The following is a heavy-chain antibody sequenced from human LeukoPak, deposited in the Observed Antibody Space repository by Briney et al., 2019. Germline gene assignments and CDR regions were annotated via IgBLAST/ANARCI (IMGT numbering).Heavy chain of an antibody. D-gene: IGHD6-19*01. CDR2: ISSSSSYI. J-gene: IGHJ3*02. Sequence: GGSLRLSCAASGFTFRSYSMNWVRQAPGKGLEWVSSISSSSSYIHYADSVKGRFTISRDNAKNPLYLQMNSLRDEDTAVYYCAREYCRGYSSGCGAPDIWGQGTMVTVSS. V-gene: IGHV3-21*01. CDR1: GFTFRSYS. CDR3: AREYCRGYSSGCGAPDI.